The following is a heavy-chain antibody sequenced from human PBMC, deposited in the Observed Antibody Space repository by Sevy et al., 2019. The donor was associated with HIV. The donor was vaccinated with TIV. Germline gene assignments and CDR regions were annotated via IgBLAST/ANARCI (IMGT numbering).Heavy chain of an antibody. D-gene: IGHD5-12*01. Sequence: GGSLRLSCTSSGFTFGDYAMSWFRQAPGKGLEWVAFIRRNSHEPYGGTTEYAASVKGGFTIPRDDSKSMAYLQMNSLKTEDTAVYYCTRLLATADTPEYFFDYWGQGILVTVSS. V-gene: IGHV3-49*03. CDR3: TRLLATADTPEYFFDY. CDR2: IRRNSHEPYGGTT. CDR1: GFTFGDYA. J-gene: IGHJ4*02.